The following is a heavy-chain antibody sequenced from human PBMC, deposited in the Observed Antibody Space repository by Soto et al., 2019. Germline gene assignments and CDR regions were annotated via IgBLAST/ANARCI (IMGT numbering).Heavy chain of an antibody. CDR3: ARDYDRTLGIY. V-gene: IGHV3-7*04. D-gene: IGHD5-12*01. CDR1: GFTFSGYW. Sequence: EVQLVESGGGLVQPGGSLRLSCAASGFTFSGYWMSWVRQAPGKGLEWVANIKHDGSERYYVDSVEGRFTISKDNAKNSLYLQMNSLRAEDTAVYYCARDYDRTLGIYWGQGTLFTLSS. J-gene: IGHJ4*02. CDR2: IKHDGSER.